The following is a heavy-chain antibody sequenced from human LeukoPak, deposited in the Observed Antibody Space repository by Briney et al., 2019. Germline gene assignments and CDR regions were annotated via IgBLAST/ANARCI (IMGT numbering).Heavy chain of an antibody. D-gene: IGHD6-19*01. J-gene: IGHJ4*02. Sequence: GGPLRLSCAASGFMFSSYAMTWVRQAPGKGLEWVSSIGGSGDRPYYADSVKGRFTISRDTSKNTLYLQMNSLRTEDTAIYYCAKCASRSVAGSDSWGQGTLVTVFS. CDR3: AKCASRSVAGSDS. CDR2: IGGSGDRP. CDR1: GFMFSSYA. V-gene: IGHV3-23*01.